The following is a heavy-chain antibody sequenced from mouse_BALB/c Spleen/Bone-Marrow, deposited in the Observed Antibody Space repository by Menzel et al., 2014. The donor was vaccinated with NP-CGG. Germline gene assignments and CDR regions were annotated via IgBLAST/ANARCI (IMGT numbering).Heavy chain of an antibody. D-gene: IGHD2-1*01. J-gene: IGHJ3*01. CDR3: ARFGNYEGFAY. CDR1: GYSFTNYW. CDR2: IHPSDSET. Sequence: VKLMESGAELVRPGASVKLSCKASGYSFTNYWMNWVKQRPGQGLEWIGMIHPSDSETRLNQKFKDKATLTVDKSSSTAYMQLSCPTSEDSAVYYCARFGNYEGFAYWGQGTLVTVSA. V-gene: IGHV1-74*01.